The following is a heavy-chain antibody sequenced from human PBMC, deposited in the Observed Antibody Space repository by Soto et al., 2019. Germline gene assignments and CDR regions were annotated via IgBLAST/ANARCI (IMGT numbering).Heavy chain of an antibody. Sequence: EVQLVESGGGLVQPGGSLRLSCAACGFTFSNNWMSWVRQAPGKGLEWVTNIKKDGSVRNYVDSVQGRITISRDNAKNPLYLQRNSLGAEDPAVYPLSQEGGASGDHDFWGQGNPVTVSS. J-gene: IGHJ4*01. CDR3: SQEGGASGDHDF. CDR1: GFTFSNNW. D-gene: IGHD3-16*01. V-gene: IGHV3-7*01. CDR2: IKKDGSVR.